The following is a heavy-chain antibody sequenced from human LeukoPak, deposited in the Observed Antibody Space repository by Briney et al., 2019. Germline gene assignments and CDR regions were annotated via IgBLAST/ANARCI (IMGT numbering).Heavy chain of an antibody. CDR2: INSDGSST. CDR3: ARRYGGYWASDI. V-gene: IGHV3-74*01. CDR1: GFTLSHYW. Sequence: GGSLRLSWAASGFTLSHYWMHWVRQAPGKGLVWVSRINSDGSSTSYADSVKGRFTISRDNAKNTLYLQMNSLRVEDTAVYYCARRYGGYWASDIWGQGTMVTVSS. J-gene: IGHJ3*02. D-gene: IGHD2-21*01.